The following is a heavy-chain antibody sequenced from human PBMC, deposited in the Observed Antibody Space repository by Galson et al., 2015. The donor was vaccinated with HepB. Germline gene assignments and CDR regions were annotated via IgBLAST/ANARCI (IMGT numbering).Heavy chain of an antibody. V-gene: IGHV3-30*04. CDR2: ISYDGSNK. CDR1: GFTFSSYA. D-gene: IGHD3-10*01. Sequence: SLRLSCAASGFTFSSYAMHWVRQAPGKGLEWVAVISYDGSNKYYADSVKGRFTISRDNSKNTLYLQMNSLRAEDTAVYYCARSVRGVANPYYFDYWGQGTLVTVSS. CDR3: ARSVRGVANPYYFDY. J-gene: IGHJ4*02.